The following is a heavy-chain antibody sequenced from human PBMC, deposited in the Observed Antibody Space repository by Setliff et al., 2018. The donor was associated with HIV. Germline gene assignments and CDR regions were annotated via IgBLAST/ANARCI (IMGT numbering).Heavy chain of an antibody. CDR3: VVYFGGNGGRGL. V-gene: IGHV4-59*11. D-gene: IGHD2-15*01. Sequence: PSETLSLTCRFSGDSIVSDDSTSSHHCSWIRQPPGRGLEWIGTTPYSGSTNYNPSLRSRVTISLDTSTNQFSLRLNSVTAADTAHYFCVVYFGGNGGRGLGGQGTLVTVSS. J-gene: IGHJ4*02. CDR1: GDSIVSDDSTSSHH. CDR2: TPYSGST.